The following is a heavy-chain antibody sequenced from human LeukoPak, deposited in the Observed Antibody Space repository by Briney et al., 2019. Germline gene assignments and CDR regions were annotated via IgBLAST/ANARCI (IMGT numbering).Heavy chain of an antibody. V-gene: IGHV4-38-2*01. Sequence: SETLSLTCAVSGHHISSGYYWGWIRQPPGKGLEWIGSIYHSGSTYYNPSLKSRVTISVDTSKNQFSLKLSSVTAADTAVYYCARNSAAAANNWFDPWGQGTLVTVSS. CDR3: ARNSAAAANNWFDP. CDR2: IYHSGST. D-gene: IGHD6-13*01. J-gene: IGHJ5*02. CDR1: GHHISSGYY.